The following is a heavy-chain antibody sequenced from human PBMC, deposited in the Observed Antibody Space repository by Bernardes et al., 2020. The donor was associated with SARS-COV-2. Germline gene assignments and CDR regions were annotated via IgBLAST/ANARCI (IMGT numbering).Heavy chain of an antibody. J-gene: IGHJ4*02. V-gene: IGHV1-24*01. CDR2: FDSEDGQT. CDR1: GYTLTELP. CDR3: ARIDEVTGRDY. Sequence: ASVKVSCKVSGYTLTELPIHWVRQAPGKGLEWMGGFDSEDGQTIYAQKFQGRFTISRDNAKNLLYLQMNSLRVEDTAVYYCARIDEVTGRDYWGQGTLVTVSS. D-gene: IGHD6-19*01.